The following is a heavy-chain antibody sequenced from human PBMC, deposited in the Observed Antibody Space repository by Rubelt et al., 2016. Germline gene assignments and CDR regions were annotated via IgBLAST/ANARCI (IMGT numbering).Heavy chain of an antibody. Sequence: QVQLVQSGAEVKKPGSSVKVSCKASGYTFTSYAMHWVRQAPGHRLEWMGWINAGTGNTKYSQKFQGRVTITRDTSASTAYMELSSLRSEDTAVYYCARDRGIAAAVINWFDPWGQGTLVTVSS. CDR1: GYTFTSYA. V-gene: IGHV1-3*01. D-gene: IGHD6-13*01. CDR3: ARDRGIAAAVINWFDP. CDR2: INAGTGNT. J-gene: IGHJ5*02.